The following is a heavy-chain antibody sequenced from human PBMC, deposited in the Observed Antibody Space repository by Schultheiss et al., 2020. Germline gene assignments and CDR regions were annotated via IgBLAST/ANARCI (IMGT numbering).Heavy chain of an antibody. CDR3: AKGAREGFGELFGL. J-gene: IGHJ4*02. D-gene: IGHD3-10*01. CDR2: IRYDGSNK. Sequence: GESLKISCAASGFTFSSYGMHWVRQAPGKGLEWVAFIRYDGSNKYYADSVKGRFTISRDNSKNKLYLQMNSLRAEDTAVYYCAKGAREGFGELFGLWGQGTLVTVSS. CDR1: GFTFSSYG. V-gene: IGHV3-30*02.